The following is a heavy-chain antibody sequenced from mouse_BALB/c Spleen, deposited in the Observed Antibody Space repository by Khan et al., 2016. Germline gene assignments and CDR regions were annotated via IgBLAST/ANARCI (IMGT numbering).Heavy chain of an antibody. CDR1: GYTFTNYG. V-gene: IGHV9-1*02. CDR3: ARQYYSNHAMDY. J-gene: IGHJ4*01. Sequence: QIQLVQSGPELKKPGETVKISCKASGYTFTNYGMNWVKQAPGKGLKWMGWINTYTGEPTYADDFKGRFAFSLETSASTVYLQINNLKNEDMDTYFCARQYYSNHAMDYWGQGTSVTVSS. CDR2: INTYTGEP. D-gene: IGHD2-5*01.